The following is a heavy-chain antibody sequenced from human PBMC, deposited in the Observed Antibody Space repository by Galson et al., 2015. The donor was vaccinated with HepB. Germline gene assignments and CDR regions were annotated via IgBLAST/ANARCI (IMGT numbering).Heavy chain of an antibody. CDR3: ARDAHCGGYCCIFDH. Sequence: SLRLSCAASGLTLHRYNMNWVRQAPGKGLEWVXSISSGSSYISYADSVKGRFTISRDNTKNSVYLQMNSLRAEDTAIYYCARDAHCGGYCCIFDHWGQETLVTVSS. D-gene: IGHD2-21*02. CDR1: GLTLHRYN. V-gene: IGHV3-21*01. J-gene: IGHJ4*02. CDR2: ISSGSSYI.